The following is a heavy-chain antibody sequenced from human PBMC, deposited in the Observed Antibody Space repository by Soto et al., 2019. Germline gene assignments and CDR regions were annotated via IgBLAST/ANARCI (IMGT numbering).Heavy chain of an antibody. J-gene: IGHJ4*02. CDR3: ARVRVVPGTVEMMLFDY. Sequence: SQTLSLTCAISGDSVSSNSAAWNWIRQSPSRGLEWLGRTYYRSKWYNDYAVSVKSRITINPDTSKNQFSLQLNSVTPEDTAVYYCARVRVVPGTVEMMLFDYSGQGTLVTVSS. CDR1: GDSVSSNSAA. V-gene: IGHV6-1*01. D-gene: IGHD3-10*01. CDR2: TYYRSKWYN.